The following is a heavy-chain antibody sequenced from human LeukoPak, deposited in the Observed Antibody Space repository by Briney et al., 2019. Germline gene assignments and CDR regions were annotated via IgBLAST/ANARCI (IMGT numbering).Heavy chain of an antibody. J-gene: IGHJ3*02. D-gene: IGHD1-26*01. CDR1: GFTFSSYG. CDR2: IRYDGSNK. Sequence: GGSLRLSCAASGFTFSSYGMHWVRQAPGKGLEWVAFIRYDGSNKYYADSVKGRFTISRDNSKNTLYLQMNSLRAEDTAVYYCAKDPLKVGATGAFDIWGQGTMVTVSS. V-gene: IGHV3-30*02. CDR3: AKDPLKVGATGAFDI.